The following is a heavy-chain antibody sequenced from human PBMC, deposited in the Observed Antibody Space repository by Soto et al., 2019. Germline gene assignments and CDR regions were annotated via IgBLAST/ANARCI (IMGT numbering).Heavy chain of an antibody. CDR3: AKSVTAPKLRYFDWLPFPLDY. V-gene: IGHV3-23*01. D-gene: IGHD3-9*01. Sequence: GGSLRLSCAASGFTFSSYAMSWVRQAPGKGLEWVSAISGSGGSTYYADSVKGRFTISRDNSKNTLYLQMNSLRAEDTAVYYCAKSVTAPKLRYFDWLPFPLDYWGQGTLVTVSS. J-gene: IGHJ4*02. CDR1: GFTFSSYA. CDR2: ISGSGGST.